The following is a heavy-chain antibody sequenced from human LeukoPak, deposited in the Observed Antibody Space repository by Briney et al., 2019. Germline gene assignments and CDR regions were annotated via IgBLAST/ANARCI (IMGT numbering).Heavy chain of an antibody. Sequence: ASVKVSCKASGYTFTSYAMHWVRQAPGQRLEWMGWINAGNGNTKYSQKFQGRVTITRDTSASTAYMELSSLRYEDTAVYYCARSYSSGWIEYYFDYWGQGTLVTVSS. V-gene: IGHV1-3*01. J-gene: IGHJ4*02. D-gene: IGHD6-19*01. CDR2: INAGNGNT. CDR3: ARSYSSGWIEYYFDY. CDR1: GYTFTSYA.